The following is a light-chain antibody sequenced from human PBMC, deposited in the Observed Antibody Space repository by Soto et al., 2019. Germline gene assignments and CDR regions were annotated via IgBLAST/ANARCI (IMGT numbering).Light chain of an antibody. CDR2: DVS. CDR3: SSNTSSSTPHVV. CDR1: SSDVGGYND. J-gene: IGLJ2*01. V-gene: IGLV2-14*01. Sequence: QSALTQPASVSGSPGQSITISCTGTSSDVGGYNDVSWYQQHPGKAPKLMIYDVSNRPSGVSNRFSGSKSGNTASLTISGLQAEDEADYYCSSNTSSSTPHVVFGGGTKLTVL.